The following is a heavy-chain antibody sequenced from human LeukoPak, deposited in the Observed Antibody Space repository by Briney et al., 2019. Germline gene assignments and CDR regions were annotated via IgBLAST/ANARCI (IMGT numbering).Heavy chain of an antibody. Sequence: ASVKVSCKASGYTFSGNHIYWVRQAPGQGLEWMGWINPNSGGTIYAQKFQGRVTMTRDTSISTAYMELRRLISDDTAVYFCARGVGSSWFDPWGQGTLVTVSS. V-gene: IGHV1-2*02. CDR1: GYTFSGNH. CDR3: ARGVGSSWFDP. D-gene: IGHD1-26*01. CDR2: INPNSGGT. J-gene: IGHJ5*02.